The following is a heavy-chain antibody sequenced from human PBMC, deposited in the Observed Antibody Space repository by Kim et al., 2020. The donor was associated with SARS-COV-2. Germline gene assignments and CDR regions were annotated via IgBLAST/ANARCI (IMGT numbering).Heavy chain of an antibody. J-gene: IGHJ5*02. CDR3: ARVILGIAAPNWFDP. CDR2: IYYSGST. Sequence: SETLSLTCTVSGGSISSSSYYWGWIRQPPGKGLEWIGSIYYSGSTYYNPSLKSRVTISVDTSKNQFSLKLSSVTAADTAMYYCARVILGIAAPNWFDPWGQGTLVTVSS. D-gene: IGHD6-13*01. CDR1: GGSISSSSYY. V-gene: IGHV4-39*07.